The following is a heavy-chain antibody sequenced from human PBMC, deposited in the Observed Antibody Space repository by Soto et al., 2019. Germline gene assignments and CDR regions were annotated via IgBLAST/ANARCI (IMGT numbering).Heavy chain of an antibody. CDR3: ARRYYYESSGRYGGAYDI. Sequence: SETLSLTCTVSGGFIISDYWSWIRQPPGKGLEWIGYIYYSGSTNYNPSLKSRVTISVDTSKNQFSLKLSSVTAADTAVYYCARRYYYESSGRYGGAYDIWGQGTMVTVSS. V-gene: IGHV4-59*08. CDR2: IYYSGST. CDR1: GGFIISDY. J-gene: IGHJ3*02. D-gene: IGHD3-22*01.